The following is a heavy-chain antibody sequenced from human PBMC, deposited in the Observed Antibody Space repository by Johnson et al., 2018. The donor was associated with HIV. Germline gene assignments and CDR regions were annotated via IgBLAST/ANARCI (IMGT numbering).Heavy chain of an antibody. CDR2: IYSGGST. CDR3: ARDEGPHACDI. V-gene: IGHV3-66*01. Sequence: VQLVESGGGLVKPGGSLRLSCAASGFTFSDYYMSWIRQAPGKGLEWVSYIYSGGSTYYADSVKGRFTISRENSKNTLYLQMTSLRAEDTAVYYCARDEGPHACDIWGQGTMVTVSS. CDR1: GFTFSDYY. J-gene: IGHJ3*02.